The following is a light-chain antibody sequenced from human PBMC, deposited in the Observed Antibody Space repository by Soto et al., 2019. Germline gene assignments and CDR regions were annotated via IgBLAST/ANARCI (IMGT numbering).Light chain of an antibody. CDR2: AAS. Sequence: EIVLTQSPDTLSLFPGERDTLSCRASQSISSTYLAGYQQKPGQSPRHLISAASNRATGTPDRFSGSGSGTDFTLTISRLEPEDFAVYYCQQYGSSRCTVGQGTKVEV. CDR3: QQYGSSRCT. CDR1: QSISSTY. V-gene: IGKV3-20*01. J-gene: IGKJ1*01.